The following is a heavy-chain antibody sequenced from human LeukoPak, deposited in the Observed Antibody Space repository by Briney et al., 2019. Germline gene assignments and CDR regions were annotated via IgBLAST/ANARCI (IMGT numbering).Heavy chain of an antibody. J-gene: IGHJ4*02. CDR2: IWYDGSNK. CDR1: GFTFSSYG. Sequence: PGGSLRLSCAASGFTFSSYGMYWVRQAPGKGLEWVAVIWYDGSNKYYADSVKGRFTISRDNSKNTLYLQMNSLRAEDTAVYYCARVKAKWLGELSEYYFDYWGQGTLVTVSS. CDR3: ARVKAKWLGELSEYYFDY. D-gene: IGHD3-10*01. V-gene: IGHV3-33*01.